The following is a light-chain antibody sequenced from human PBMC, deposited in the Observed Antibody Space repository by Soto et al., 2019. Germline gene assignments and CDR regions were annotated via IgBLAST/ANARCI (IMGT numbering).Light chain of an antibody. V-gene: IGKV1-5*01. J-gene: IGKJ1*01. CDR1: QDIDKF. Sequence: DIQMTQSPSSLSASVGDRVTITCQASQDIDKFLNWYQQKPGKAPRLLIYDASSLESGVPSRFSGSGSGTEFTLTISSLQPDDFATYYCQQYNPYTWTFGHGTKV. CDR2: DAS. CDR3: QQYNPYTWT.